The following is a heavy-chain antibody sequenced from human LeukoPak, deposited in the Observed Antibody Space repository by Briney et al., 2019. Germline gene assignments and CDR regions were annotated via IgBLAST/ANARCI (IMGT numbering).Heavy chain of an antibody. CDR2: IYHSGST. D-gene: IGHD3-16*02. J-gene: IGHJ4*02. V-gene: IGHV4-4*02. CDR1: GGSISSSNW. Sequence: PSETLSLTCAVSGGSISSSNWWSWVRRPPGKGLEWIGEIYHSGSTNYNPSLKSRVTISVDKSKNQFSLRLNSVTAADTAMYYCARSHDHLWGNYPDYWGQGTLVTVSS. CDR3: ARSHDHLWGNYPDY.